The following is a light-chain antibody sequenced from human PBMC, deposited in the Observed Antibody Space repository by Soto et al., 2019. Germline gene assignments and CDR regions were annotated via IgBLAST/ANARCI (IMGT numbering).Light chain of an antibody. J-gene: IGKJ2*01. CDR3: QQYRTWPSGT. Sequence: EIVMTQSPVTLSVSPGERVTLSCWASQSVASHVAWYQQKPGQAPRLLIYTASTRATGIPARFSGSGSGTDFTLTISSLQSEDFAVYYCQQYRTWPSGTFGQGTKLEIK. CDR2: TAS. CDR1: QSVASH. V-gene: IGKV3-15*01.